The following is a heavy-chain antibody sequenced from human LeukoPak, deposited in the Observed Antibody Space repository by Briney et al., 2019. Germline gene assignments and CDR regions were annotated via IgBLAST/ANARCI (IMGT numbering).Heavy chain of an antibody. J-gene: IGHJ4*02. Sequence: ASVKVSCEASGGTFSSYAISWVRQAPGQGLEWMGRIIPILGIANYAQKFQGRVTITADKSTSTAYMELSSLRSEDTAVYYCASQGAHCSSTSCPPGYWGQGTLVTVSS. D-gene: IGHD2-2*01. CDR3: ASQGAHCSSTSCPPGY. CDR2: IIPILGIA. CDR1: GGTFSSYA. V-gene: IGHV1-69*04.